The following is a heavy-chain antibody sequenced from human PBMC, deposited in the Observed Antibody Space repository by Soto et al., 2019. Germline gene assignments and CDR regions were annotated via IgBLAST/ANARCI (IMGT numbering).Heavy chain of an antibody. CDR2: ISYDGSNK. J-gene: IGHJ4*02. Sequence: QVQLVESGGGVVQPGRSLRLSCAASGFTFSSYAMHWVRQAPGKGLEWVAVISYDGSNKYYADSVKGRFPISRDNSKNPLYLQMNSLRAEDTAVYYCARVKGVFFRPGVYPDYWGQGTLVTVSS. CDR1: GFTFSSYA. CDR3: ARVKGVFFRPGVYPDY. D-gene: IGHD6-13*01. V-gene: IGHV3-30-3*01.